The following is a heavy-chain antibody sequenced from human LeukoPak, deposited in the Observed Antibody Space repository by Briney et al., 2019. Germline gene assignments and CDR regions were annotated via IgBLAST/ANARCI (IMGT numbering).Heavy chain of an antibody. CDR3: ARVYDYVWGSYRYDWFDP. J-gene: IGHJ5*02. Sequence: GRSLRLSCAASGFTFSSYWMHWVRQAPGKGLVWVSRINSDGSSTSYADSVKGRFTISRDNAKNTLYLQMNSLRAEDTAVYYCARVYDYVWGSYRYDWFDPWGQGTLVTVSS. CDR1: GFTFSSYW. CDR2: INSDGSST. V-gene: IGHV3-74*01. D-gene: IGHD3-16*02.